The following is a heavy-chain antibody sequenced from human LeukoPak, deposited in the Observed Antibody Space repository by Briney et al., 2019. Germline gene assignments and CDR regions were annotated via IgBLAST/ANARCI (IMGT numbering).Heavy chain of an antibody. CDR1: GFTFSSYA. CDR3: ARGSASYYYGSGSMNWFDP. V-gene: IGHV3-30-3*01. CDR2: IPYDGSNK. D-gene: IGHD3-10*01. Sequence: TGGSLRLSCAASGFTFSSYAMHWVRQAPGKGLEWVAVIPYDGSNKYYADSVKGRFTISRDNSKNTLYLQMNSLRAEDTAVYYRARGSASYYYGSGSMNWFDPWGQGTLVTVSS. J-gene: IGHJ5*02.